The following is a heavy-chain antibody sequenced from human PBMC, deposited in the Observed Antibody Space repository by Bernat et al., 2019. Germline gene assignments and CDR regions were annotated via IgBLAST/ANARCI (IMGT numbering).Heavy chain of an antibody. V-gene: IGHV1-69*04. J-gene: IGHJ5*02. CDR1: GGTFSSYA. Sequence: QVQLVQSGAEVKKPGSSLKVSCKASGGTFSSYAISWVRQAPGQGLEWMGRIIPILGIANYAQKFQGRVTITADKSTSTAYMELSSLRSEDTAVYYCAASGSGRNWFDPWGQGTLVTVSS. CDR3: AASGSGRNWFDP. CDR2: IIPILGIA. D-gene: IGHD3-3*01.